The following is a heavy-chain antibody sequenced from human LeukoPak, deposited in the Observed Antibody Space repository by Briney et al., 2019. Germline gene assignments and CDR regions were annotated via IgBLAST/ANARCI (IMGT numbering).Heavy chain of an antibody. CDR1: GFTFSSYA. V-gene: IGHV3-23*01. Sequence: GVSLRLSCAASGFTFSSYAMSWVRQAPGKGLEWVSAISGSGGSTYYADSVKGRFTISRDNSKNTLYLQMNSLRAEDTAVYYCAKATYYYDSSGYYPWDYWGQGTLVTVSS. D-gene: IGHD3-22*01. J-gene: IGHJ4*02. CDR3: AKATYYYDSSGYYPWDY. CDR2: ISGSGGST.